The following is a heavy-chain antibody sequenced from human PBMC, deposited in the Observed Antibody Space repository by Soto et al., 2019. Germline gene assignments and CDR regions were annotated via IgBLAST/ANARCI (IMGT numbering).Heavy chain of an antibody. J-gene: IGHJ4*02. CDR3: ARHNWSRFEREVGFLDH. CDR1: GDSMDNNRW. V-gene: IGHV4-4*02. D-gene: IGHD1-26*01. CDR2: VTRSGST. Sequence: QVQLQESGPGLVKPSETLSLTCAVFGDSMDNNRWWSWVRQSPGKGLAWIGEVTRSGSTNYNPSLKNRFTISRVTTNKHLSRHLCSVTAADAAVDYWARHNWSRFEREVGFLDHWGLGTLVTVSS.